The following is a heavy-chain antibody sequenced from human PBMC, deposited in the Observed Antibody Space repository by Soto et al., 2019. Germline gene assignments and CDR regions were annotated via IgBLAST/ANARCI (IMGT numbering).Heavy chain of an antibody. CDR2: VIRLIGKV. V-gene: IGHV1-69*05. CDR3: GRGVTIFGSAPRDLRPDV. D-gene: IGHD3-10*01. Sequence: LEQSGAEVRSPGSSVTISCKASGGSFTSFSIDWVRQAPGEGLEWIGGVIRLIGKVRYSPTFQNRVTMTTDESANTAFLHLRRLTSDDTAVYFCGRGVTIFGSAPRDLRPDVWGQGTALIVSS. CDR1: GGSFTSFS. J-gene: IGHJ6*02.